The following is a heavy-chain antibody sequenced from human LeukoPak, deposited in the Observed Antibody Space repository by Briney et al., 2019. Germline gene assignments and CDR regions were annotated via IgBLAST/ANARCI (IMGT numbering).Heavy chain of an antibody. CDR3: ARLSRYGDAFDI. Sequence: GGSLRLSCAASGFTFSSYSMNWVRQAPGKGLEWVSSISSSSSYIYYADSVKGRFTISRDNAKNSLYLQMNSLRAEDTAVYYCARLSRYGDAFDIWGQGTMVTVSS. D-gene: IGHD6-13*01. CDR1: GFTFSSYS. J-gene: IGHJ3*02. CDR2: ISSSSSYI. V-gene: IGHV3-21*01.